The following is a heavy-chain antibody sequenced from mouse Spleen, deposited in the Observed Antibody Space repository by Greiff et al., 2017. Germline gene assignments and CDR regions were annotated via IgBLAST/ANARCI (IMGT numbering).Heavy chain of an antibody. CDR1: GYTFTSYW. CDR3: TRTRRDYYAMDY. Sequence: QVQLKQPGAELVRPGASVKLSCKASGYTFTSYWINWVKQRPGQGLEWIGNIYPSDSYTNYNQKFKDKATLTVDKSSSTAYMQLSSPTSEDSAVYYCTRTRRDYYAMDYWGQGTSVTVSS. J-gene: IGHJ4*01. CDR2: IYPSDSYT. D-gene: IGHD2-12*01. V-gene: IGHV1-69*02.